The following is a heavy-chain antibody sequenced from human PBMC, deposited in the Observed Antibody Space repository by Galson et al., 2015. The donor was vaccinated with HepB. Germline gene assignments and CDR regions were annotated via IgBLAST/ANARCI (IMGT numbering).Heavy chain of an antibody. CDR1: GYSFTTYW. CDR2: IYPGDSDT. CDR3: ARHNCDGYSCYPGNYYYYGMDV. Sequence: QSGAEVKKPGESLKISCKASGYSFTTYWIVWVRQMPGKGLEWMGIIYPGDSDTRYSPSFEGQVTISVDKSITTAYLQWTSLKASDTAMYYCARHNCDGYSCYPGNYYYYGMDVWGQGTTVTVSS. V-gene: IGHV5-51*01. J-gene: IGHJ6*02. D-gene: IGHD2-15*01.